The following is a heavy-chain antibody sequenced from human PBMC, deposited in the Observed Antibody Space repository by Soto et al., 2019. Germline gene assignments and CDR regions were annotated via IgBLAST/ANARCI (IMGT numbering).Heavy chain of an antibody. Sequence: GGSLTLSYEPSGGTFSSCRRQWVRQAKGKGLGGVAVISYDGSNKYYAGCVKGRVTISRDNSKNTLYLQMNSLRAEDTAVYYCAKADIAATYHGMDVPAQGPTVTVSS. CDR1: GGTFSSCR. D-gene: IGHD5-12*01. J-gene: IGHJ6*01. CDR3: AKADIAATYHGMDV. CDR2: ISYDGSNK. V-gene: IGHV3-30*18.